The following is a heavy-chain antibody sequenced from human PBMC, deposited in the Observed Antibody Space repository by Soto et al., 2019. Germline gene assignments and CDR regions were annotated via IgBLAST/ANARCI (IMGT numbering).Heavy chain of an antibody. J-gene: IGHJ4*02. V-gene: IGHV1-69*12. Sequence: QVQLVQSGAEVKKPGSWVKVSCYASGGTFNSYAISWVRQAPGQGLWWMGWIIAFLGTANYAQKFQGRVTIPADQSTSAAYMELSSLRSEDTAVYYCARVRDYGDYLYFDYWGQGTLVTVSS. CDR1: GGTFNSYA. CDR3: ARVRDYGDYLYFDY. D-gene: IGHD4-17*01. CDR2: IIAFLGTA.